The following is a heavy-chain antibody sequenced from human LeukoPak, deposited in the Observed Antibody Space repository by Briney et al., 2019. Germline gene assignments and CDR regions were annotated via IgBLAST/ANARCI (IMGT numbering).Heavy chain of an antibody. CDR3: ARTRYSYGYYFDN. CDR1: GGSISSYY. Sequence: PSETLSLTCTVSGGSISSYYWSWIRQPPGKGLEWIGYFYYSGSNNYNPSLKSRVTISVDTSKNQFSLKLSSVTAADTAVYHCARTRYSYGYYFDNWGQGTLVTVSS. J-gene: IGHJ4*02. CDR2: FYYSGSN. V-gene: IGHV4-59*01. D-gene: IGHD5-18*01.